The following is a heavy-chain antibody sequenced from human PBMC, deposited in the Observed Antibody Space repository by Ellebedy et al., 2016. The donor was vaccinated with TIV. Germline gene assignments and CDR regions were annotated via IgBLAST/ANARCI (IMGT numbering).Heavy chain of an antibody. J-gene: IGHJ4*02. Sequence: MPSETLSLTCTVSGGSISSSSYYWGWIRQPPGKGLEWIGSIYYSGSTYYNPSLKSRVTISVDTSKNQFSLKLSSVTAADTAVYYCARQWYSGYDPPDYWGQGTLVTVSS. D-gene: IGHD5-12*01. CDR2: IYYSGST. CDR1: GGSISSSSYY. V-gene: IGHV4-39*01. CDR3: ARQWYSGYDPPDY.